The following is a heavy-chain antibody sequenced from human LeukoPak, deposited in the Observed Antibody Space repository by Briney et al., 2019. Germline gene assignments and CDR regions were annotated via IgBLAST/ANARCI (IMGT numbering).Heavy chain of an antibody. Sequence: ASVKVSCKASGFTFTSSAMQWVRQARGQRLEWIGWIVVGSGNTNYAQKFQERVTITRDMSTSTAYMELSSLRSEDTAVYYCAAPDPGSYYRFDAFDIWGQGTMVTVSS. CDR1: GFTFTSSA. J-gene: IGHJ3*02. CDR2: IVVGSGNT. D-gene: IGHD1-26*01. V-gene: IGHV1-58*02. CDR3: AAPDPGSYYRFDAFDI.